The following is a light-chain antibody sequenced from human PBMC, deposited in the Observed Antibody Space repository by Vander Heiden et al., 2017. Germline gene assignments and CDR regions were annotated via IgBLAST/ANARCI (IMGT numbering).Light chain of an antibody. CDR2: DDT. J-gene: IGLJ1*01. CDR1: NLGGQS. CDR3: QVWDSRSTHYV. Sequence: SDFLTQAPSVSVAPGQTARTSCGGDNLGGQSVHWYQQKPGQAPVLVVYDDTKRPSGSPERLSASRSGNTATLTISRVEAGDEADYYCQVWDSRSTHYVFGTGTKVTVL. V-gene: IGLV3-21*02.